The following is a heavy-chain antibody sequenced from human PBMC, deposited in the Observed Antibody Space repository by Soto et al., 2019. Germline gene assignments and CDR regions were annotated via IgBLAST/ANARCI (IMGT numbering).Heavy chain of an antibody. Sequence: QVQLVQSGAEVKKPGASVKVSCKASGYTFTSYPTHCVRQAPGQRLEWMGWIDAGNGNTKYSQKFRGRVTCTTGTSASTAYMDLSSLRSEDTAVYYCARAGYTYGSRYCGMDVWGQGTTVTVSS. V-gene: IGHV1-3*01. J-gene: IGHJ6*02. CDR2: IDAGNGNT. D-gene: IGHD5-18*01. CDR1: GYTFTSYP. CDR3: ARAGYTYGSRYCGMDV.